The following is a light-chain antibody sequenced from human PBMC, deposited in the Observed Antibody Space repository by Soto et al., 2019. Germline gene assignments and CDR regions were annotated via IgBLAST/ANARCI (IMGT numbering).Light chain of an antibody. Sequence: QSVLTQPASVSGSPGQSITISCTGTSSDVGGYNYVSWYQRHPGKAPKLMIYDVSNRPSGVSNRFSGSKSGNTASLTISGLQAVDEADFHCSSYTSTSIVFGTGTKLTVL. V-gene: IGLV2-14*01. CDR1: SSDVGGYNY. CDR2: DVS. J-gene: IGLJ1*01. CDR3: SSYTSTSIV.